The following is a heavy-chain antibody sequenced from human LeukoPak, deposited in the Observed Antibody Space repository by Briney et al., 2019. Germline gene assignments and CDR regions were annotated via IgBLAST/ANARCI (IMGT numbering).Heavy chain of an antibody. CDR3: AKGSRGGYHFDY. J-gene: IGHJ4*02. Sequence: GGSLRLSCAASGFTFSSYGMHWVRQAPGKGLEWVAVISYDGSNKYYADSVKGRFTISRDNSKNTLYLQMNSLRAEDTAVYYCAKGSRGGYHFDYWGQGTLVTVSS. D-gene: IGHD1-26*01. V-gene: IGHV3-30*18. CDR2: ISYDGSNK. CDR1: GFTFSSYG.